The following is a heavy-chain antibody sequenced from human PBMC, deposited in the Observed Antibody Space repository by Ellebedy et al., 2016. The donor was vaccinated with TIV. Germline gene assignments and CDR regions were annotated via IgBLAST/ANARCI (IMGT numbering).Heavy chain of an antibody. CDR2: SSGTGANT. J-gene: IGHJ4*02. D-gene: IGHD5-24*01. CDR3: VRDGYNNNPFDS. V-gene: IGHV3-23*01. Sequence: PGGSLRLSCAASGFKLTSYAMNWVSQAPRKGLEWVAASSGTGANTYHADSVTGGFTISRDNFNNILFLQMTSLRVEDTAVYYCVRDGYNNNPFDSWGQGTLVTVSS. CDR1: GFKLTSYA.